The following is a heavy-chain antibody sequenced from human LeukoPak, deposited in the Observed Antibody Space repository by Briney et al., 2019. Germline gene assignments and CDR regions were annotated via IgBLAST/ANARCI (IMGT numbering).Heavy chain of an antibody. V-gene: IGHV1-2*02. CDR2: INPNSGGT. CDR1: GYTFTGYY. Sequence: ASVMVSCKASGYTFTGYYMHWVRQAPGQGLEWMGWINPNSGGTNYAQKFQGRVTMTRDTSISTAYMELSRLRSDDTAVYYCARGPRSYSSSWYNWFDPWGQGTLVTVSS. CDR3: ARGPRSYSSSWYNWFDP. D-gene: IGHD6-13*01. J-gene: IGHJ5*02.